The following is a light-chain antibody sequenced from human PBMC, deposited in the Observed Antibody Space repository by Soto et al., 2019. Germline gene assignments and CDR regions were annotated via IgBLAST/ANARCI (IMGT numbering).Light chain of an antibody. V-gene: IGLV7-43*01. J-gene: IGLJ2*01. CDR1: AGAGTSAYY. CDR3: LLYYGGAQVL. CDR2: STS. Sequence: QAVVTQEPSLTVSPGGTVTLTCASSAGAGTSAYYTNWLQQKPGQAPRALIYSTSEKHTWTPARFSGSLLGGKAALTLSAAQPEDEADYYCLLYYGGAQVLFGGGTKVTVL.